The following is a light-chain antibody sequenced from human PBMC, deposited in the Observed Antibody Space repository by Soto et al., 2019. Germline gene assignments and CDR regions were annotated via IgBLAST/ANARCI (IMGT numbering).Light chain of an antibody. J-gene: IGKJ4*01. CDR3: QQRQNWPPLT. V-gene: IGKV3-11*01. Sequence: VLTQSPATLSLSTGERATLSCRASQSVNTYLAWYQQRPDQAPRLLIYDASNRDAGIPARFSGSVSGTDFTLTISSLEPEEFAVYYCQQRQNWPPLTFGGGSVVEI. CDR2: DAS. CDR1: QSVNTY.